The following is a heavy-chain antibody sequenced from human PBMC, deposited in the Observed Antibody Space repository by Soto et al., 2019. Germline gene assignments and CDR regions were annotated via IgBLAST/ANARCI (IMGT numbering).Heavy chain of an antibody. Sequence: GGSLRLSCAASGFTFSGPAMHWVRQASGKGLEWVGRIRSKANSYATAYAASVKGRFTISRDDSKNTAYLQMNSLKTEDTAVYYCTRQLNIAVDNSASDYWGQGTLVTVSS. J-gene: IGHJ4*02. V-gene: IGHV3-73*01. D-gene: IGHD6-19*01. CDR2: IRSKANSYAT. CDR1: GFTFSGPA. CDR3: TRQLNIAVDNSASDY.